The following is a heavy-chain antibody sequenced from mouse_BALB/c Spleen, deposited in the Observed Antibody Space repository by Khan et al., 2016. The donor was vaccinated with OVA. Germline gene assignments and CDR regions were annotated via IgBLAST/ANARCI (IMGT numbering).Heavy chain of an antibody. D-gene: IGHD2-1*01. J-gene: IGHJ1*01. CDR3: TRDGNYAHWYFDV. V-gene: IGHV5-6-4*01. Sequence: EAELVESGGGLVKPGGSLKLSCAASGFSFSSYTMSWVRQTPEKRLEWVATISSGSTYTYYPDSVQGRFTISRDNAKNTLYLQMSSLKSEDTAMYYCTRDGNYAHWYFDVWGAGTTVTVSS. CDR2: ISSGSTYT. CDR1: GFSFSSYT.